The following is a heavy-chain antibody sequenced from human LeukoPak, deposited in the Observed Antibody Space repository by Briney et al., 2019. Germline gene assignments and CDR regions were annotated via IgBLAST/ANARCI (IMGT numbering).Heavy chain of an antibody. CDR3: ARGVVVITGGESYFDY. D-gene: IGHD3-22*01. CDR2: INHSGST. J-gene: IGHJ4*02. Sequence: SGTLSLTCAVYGGSFSGYYWSWIRQPPGKGLEWIGEINHSGSTNYNPSLKSRVTISVDTSKNQFSLKLSSVTAADTAVYYCARGVVVITGGESYFDYWGQGTLVTVSS. CDR1: GGSFSGYY. V-gene: IGHV4-34*01.